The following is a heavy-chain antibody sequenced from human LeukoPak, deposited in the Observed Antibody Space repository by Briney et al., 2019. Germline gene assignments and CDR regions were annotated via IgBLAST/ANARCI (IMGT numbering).Heavy chain of an antibody. D-gene: IGHD2-15*01. Sequence: GESLKISCTGSGYSFSTFWIGWVRQMPGKGLEWMGIIYPGDSDTRYSPSFHGQGTISADNSISTAYLQWSSLKASDTAVYYCARATLEVVSPYYFDNWGQGTLVTVSS. CDR2: IYPGDSDT. CDR3: ARATLEVVSPYYFDN. V-gene: IGHV5-51*01. J-gene: IGHJ4*02. CDR1: GYSFSTFW.